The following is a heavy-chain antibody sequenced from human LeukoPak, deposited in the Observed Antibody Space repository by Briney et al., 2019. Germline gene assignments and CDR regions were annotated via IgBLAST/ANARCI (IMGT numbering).Heavy chain of an antibody. D-gene: IGHD3-3*01. CDR1: GGSISSSHYY. CDR3: ARSPHYDFWSAPFDY. J-gene: IGHJ4*02. V-gene: IGHV4-39*01. CDR2: IYYSGTT. Sequence: PSETLSLTCTVSGGSISSSHYYWGWIRQPPGKGLEWIGTIYYSGTTYYNPSLESRVTMSEDTSKNQFSLTLRSVTATDTAVYYCARSPHYDFWSAPFDYWGQGTLVTVSS.